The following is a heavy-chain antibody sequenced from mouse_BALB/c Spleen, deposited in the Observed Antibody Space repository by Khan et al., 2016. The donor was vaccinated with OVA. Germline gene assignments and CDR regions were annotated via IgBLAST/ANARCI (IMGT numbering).Heavy chain of an antibody. CDR1: GYAFTDYN. Sequence: VQLQQSGPELVKPGASVKIPCKASGYAFTDYNMDWVKQSHGKSLEWIGDITPNNGGTIYNQNFKGKATLTVDKSSNTAYMELRSLTYEDTAVXYCGRGGFGSPFAYWGQGTLVTVSA. D-gene: IGHD1-1*01. J-gene: IGHJ3*01. CDR2: ITPNNGGT. V-gene: IGHV1-18*01. CDR3: GRGGFGSPFAY.